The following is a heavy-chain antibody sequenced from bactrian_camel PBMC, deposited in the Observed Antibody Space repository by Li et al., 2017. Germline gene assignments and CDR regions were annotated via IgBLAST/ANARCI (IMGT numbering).Heavy chain of an antibody. CDR1: GGTYSTYRSYC. J-gene: IGHJ4*01. CDR3: AARGRQRIDPGSDNEYRY. V-gene: IGHV3S57*01. D-gene: IGHD6*01. CDR2: MDSEGTT. Sequence: VQLVESGGGSVQAGGSLRLSCEASGGTYSTYRSYCMAWFRQAPGKEREGVAAMDSEGTTTYADSVKGRFTVSKDNVKNTLYLQINTLKPEDTAMYYCAARGRQRIDPGSDNEYRYWGRGTQVTVS.